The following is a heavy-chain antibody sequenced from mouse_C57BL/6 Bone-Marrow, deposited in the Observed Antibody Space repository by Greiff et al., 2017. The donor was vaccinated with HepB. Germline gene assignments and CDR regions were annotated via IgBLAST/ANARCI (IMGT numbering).Heavy chain of an antibody. J-gene: IGHJ2*01. V-gene: IGHV1-72*01. CDR2: IDPNSGGT. D-gene: IGHD1-1*01. CDR3: ARPLLRAFDY. CDR1: GYTFTSYW. Sequence: QVQLKQPGAELVKPGASVKLSCKASGYTFTSYWMHWVKQRPGRGLEWIGRIDPNSGGTKYNEKFKSKATLTVDKPSSTANMQLSSLTSEDSAVYYCARPLLRAFDYWGQGTTLTVSS.